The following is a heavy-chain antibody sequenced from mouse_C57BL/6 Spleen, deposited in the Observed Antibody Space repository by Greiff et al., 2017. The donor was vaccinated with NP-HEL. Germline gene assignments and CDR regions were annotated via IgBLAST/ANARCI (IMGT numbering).Heavy chain of an antibody. Sequence: VQLQQPGAELVRPGSSVKLSCKASGYTFTSYWMHWVKQRPIQGLEWIGNIDPSDSETHYNQKFKDKATLTVDKSSSTAYMQLSSLTSEDSAVYYCARWDEGYFYYFDYWGQGTTLTVSS. D-gene: IGHD2-3*01. J-gene: IGHJ2*01. CDR1: GYTFTSYW. CDR3: ARWDEGYFYYFDY. CDR2: IDPSDSET. V-gene: IGHV1-52*01.